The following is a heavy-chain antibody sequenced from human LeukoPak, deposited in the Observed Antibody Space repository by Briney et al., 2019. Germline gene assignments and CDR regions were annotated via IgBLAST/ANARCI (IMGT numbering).Heavy chain of an antibody. Sequence: GGSLRLSCAASGFTFSSYGMHWVRQAPGKGLEWVAVIWYDGSNKYYADSVKGRFTISRDNSKNTLYLQMNSLRAEDTAVYYCARGPIVVVPAAYGYYYYYMDVWGKGTTVTVSS. CDR1: GFTFSSYG. V-gene: IGHV3-33*01. CDR2: IWYDGSNK. CDR3: ARGPIVVVPAAYGYYYYYMDV. J-gene: IGHJ6*03. D-gene: IGHD2-2*01.